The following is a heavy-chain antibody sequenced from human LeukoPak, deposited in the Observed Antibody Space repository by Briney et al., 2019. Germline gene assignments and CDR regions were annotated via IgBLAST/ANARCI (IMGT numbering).Heavy chain of an antibody. V-gene: IGHV3-73*01. CDR3: TRDRGAYNWLDP. CDR1: GFTFSSYV. Sequence: PGGSLRLSCAASGFTFSSYVMSWVRQASGKGLEWVGLIDRPAKSYATAYSASVGGRFTISRDDSKNTAYLQMDSLKTEDTALYYCTRDRGAYNWLDPWGQGTLVTVSS. CDR2: IDRPAKSYAT. J-gene: IGHJ5*02. D-gene: IGHD1-26*01.